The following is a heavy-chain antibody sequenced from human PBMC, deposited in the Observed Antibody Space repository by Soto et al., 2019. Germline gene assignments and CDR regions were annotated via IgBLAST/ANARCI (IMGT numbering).Heavy chain of an antibody. Sequence: QVQLQESGPGLVKHSETLSLTCSVSGGSVSSGNNYWSWVRQPPGKGLEWIGYIYNSGSTNYNPSLARRVTISVDTSKNQFSLNLSSVTAADTAVYYCTRGRMTTLDWCQGTLVTVSS. CDR1: GGSVSSGNNY. D-gene: IGHD4-17*01. CDR3: TRGRMTTLD. J-gene: IGHJ4*02. V-gene: IGHV4-61*01. CDR2: IYNSGST.